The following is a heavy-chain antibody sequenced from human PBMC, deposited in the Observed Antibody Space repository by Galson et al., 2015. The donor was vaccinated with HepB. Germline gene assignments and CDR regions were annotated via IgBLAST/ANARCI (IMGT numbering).Heavy chain of an antibody. J-gene: IGHJ5*02. CDR2: IWHNGAKK. CDR3: AREARVAAPAAFDL. Sequence: APGKGLEWMALIWHNGAKKIYANSVRGRFSISRDNSKNILSLQMNNLGSEDTAIYYCAREARVAAPAAFDLWGPGILVTVSS. D-gene: IGHD6-13*01. V-gene: IGHV3-33*01.